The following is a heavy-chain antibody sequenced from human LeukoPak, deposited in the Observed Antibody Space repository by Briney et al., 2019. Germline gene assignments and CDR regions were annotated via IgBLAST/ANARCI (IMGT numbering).Heavy chain of an antibody. CDR1: GFTFSSYA. J-gene: IGHJ4*02. CDR2: ISSNGGST. D-gene: IGHD2-15*01. CDR3: ARAPSVVVAATDYFDY. Sequence: GGSLRLSCAASGFTFSSYAMHWVHQAPGKGLEYVSAISSNGGSTYYANYVKGRFTISRDNSKNTLYLQMGSLRAEDMAVYYCARAPSVVVAATDYFDYWGQGTLVTVSS. V-gene: IGHV3-64*01.